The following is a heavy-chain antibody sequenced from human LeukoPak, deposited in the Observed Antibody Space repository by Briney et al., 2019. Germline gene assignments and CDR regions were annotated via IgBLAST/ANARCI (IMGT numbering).Heavy chain of an antibody. J-gene: IGHJ4*02. D-gene: IGHD6-6*01. CDR3: AKAVSRPYSSSSDYPDY. V-gene: IGHV3-30*02. Sequence: GGSLRLSCAASGFTFSSYGMHWVRQAPGKGLEWVAVIWYDGSNKYYADSVKGRFTISRDNSKNTLYLQMNSLRAEDTAVYYCAKAVSRPYSSSSDYPDYWGQGTLVTVSS. CDR2: IWYDGSNK. CDR1: GFTFSSYG.